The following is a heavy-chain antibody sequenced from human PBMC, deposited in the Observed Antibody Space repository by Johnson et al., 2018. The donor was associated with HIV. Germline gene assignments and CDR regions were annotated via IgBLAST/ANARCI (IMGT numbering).Heavy chain of an antibody. CDR1: GFTFSIYS. D-gene: IGHD3-16*01. V-gene: IGHV3-48*01. J-gene: IGHJ3*02. CDR3: ARERRPWGPDAFDI. CDR2: ISSSGNTI. Sequence: VQLVESGGGLVHPGGSLRLSCAASGFTFSIYSMNWVRQAPGKGLEWISYISSSGNTIYYADSVKGRFTISRDNAKDSLYLQMNSLRAEDTAVYYCARERRPWGPDAFDIWGQGTMVTVSS.